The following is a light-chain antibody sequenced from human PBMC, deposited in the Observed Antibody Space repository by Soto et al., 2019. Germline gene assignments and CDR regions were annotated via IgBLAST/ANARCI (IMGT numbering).Light chain of an antibody. Sequence: QSALTQPASVSGSPGQSITISCTGTRSDVGGYNYVSWYQQHPGEAPKLIIYEVSNRPSGVSNRFSGSKSGNTASLTISGLQAADEADYYCSSYTSTDTLVVFGTGTKLTVL. V-gene: IGLV2-14*01. CDR3: SSYTSTDTLVV. CDR1: RSDVGGYNY. J-gene: IGLJ1*01. CDR2: EVS.